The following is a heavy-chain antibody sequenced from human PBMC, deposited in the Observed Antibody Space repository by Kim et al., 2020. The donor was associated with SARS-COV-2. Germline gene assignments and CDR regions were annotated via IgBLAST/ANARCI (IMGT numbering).Heavy chain of an antibody. CDR2: ISYDGSNK. V-gene: IGHV3-30*18. Sequence: GTSLRLSCEASGFSFSNYAMHWVRQAPGKGLEWVALISYDGSNKNYADSVKGRVAIFRDTSKNTLFLRLNSLRAEDTAVYYCAKASGYTYGTGFFDTWG. CDR1: GFSFSNYA. CDR3: AKASGYTYGTGFFDT. J-gene: IGHJ4*03. D-gene: IGHD5-18*01.